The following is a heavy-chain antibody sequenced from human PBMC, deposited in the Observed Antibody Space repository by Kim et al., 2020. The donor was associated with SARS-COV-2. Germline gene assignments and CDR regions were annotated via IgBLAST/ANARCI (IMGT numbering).Heavy chain of an antibody. CDR1: GFTVSSNY. CDR3: AREPGYCSGGSCYWGGGSYYGMDV. D-gene: IGHD2-15*01. V-gene: IGHV3-53*01. Sequence: GGSLRLSCAASGFTVSSNYMSWVRQAPGKGLEWVSVIYSGGSTYYADSVKGRFTISRDNSKNTLYLQMNSLRAEDTAVYYCAREPGYCSGGSCYWGGGSYYGMDVWGQGTTVTVSS. CDR2: IYSGGST. J-gene: IGHJ6*02.